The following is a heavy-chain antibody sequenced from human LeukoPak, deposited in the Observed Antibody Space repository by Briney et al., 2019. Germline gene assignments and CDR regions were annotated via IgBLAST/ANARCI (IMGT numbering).Heavy chain of an antibody. CDR1: GFTFGDFA. CDR2: ITWDGGST. D-gene: IGHD1-26*01. CDR3: AKDMGAFGELLRS. Sequence: GGSLRLSCSASGFTFGDFALSWVRQAPGKGLEWVSLITWDGGSTYYADSVKGRFTISRDNSKTSLYLQMNSLRAEDTALYYCAKDMGAFGELLRSWGQGTLVTVSS. V-gene: IGHV3-43D*03. J-gene: IGHJ5*02.